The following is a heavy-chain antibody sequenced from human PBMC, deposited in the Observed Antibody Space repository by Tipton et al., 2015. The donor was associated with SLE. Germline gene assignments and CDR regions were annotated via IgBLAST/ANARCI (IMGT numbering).Heavy chain of an antibody. V-gene: IGHV4-39*01. CDR3: ARLPVAATCGGFDC. CDR2: IYYTGST. D-gene: IGHD6-19*01. CDR1: GGSLRSSSSY. Sequence: TLSLTCTVSGGSLRSSSSYWGWIRPPPGKGLERIGSIYYTGSTDYNPSLKSRIIISVDMSKNQFSLKLSSVTAPDTAVYYCARLPVAATCGGFDCWGQGTLVTVSS. J-gene: IGHJ4*02.